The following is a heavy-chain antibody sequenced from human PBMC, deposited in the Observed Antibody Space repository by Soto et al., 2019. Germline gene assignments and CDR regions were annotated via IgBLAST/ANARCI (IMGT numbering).Heavy chain of an antibody. V-gene: IGHV3-23*01. Sequence: PGGSLRLSCAASGFTFGSYAMSWVRQAPGKGLEWVSAISGSGGSTYYADSVKGRFTISRDNSKNTLYLQMNSLRAEDTAVYYCAKNKAVAGKGYYDDGMDVWGQGTTVTVSS. D-gene: IGHD6-19*01. CDR2: ISGSGGST. J-gene: IGHJ6*02. CDR1: GFTFGSYA. CDR3: AKNKAVAGKGYYDDGMDV.